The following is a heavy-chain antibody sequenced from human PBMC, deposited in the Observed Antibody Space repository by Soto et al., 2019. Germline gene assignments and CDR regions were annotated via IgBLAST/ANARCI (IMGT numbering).Heavy chain of an antibody. Sequence: SGPTLVKPTQTLTLTCTFSGFSLSTSGVGVGWIRQPPGKALEWLALIYWNDDKRYSPSLKSRLTITKDTSKNQVVLTMTNMDPVDTATYYCAHNSFVVLRYFERHNWFDPWGQGTLVTVSS. V-gene: IGHV2-5*01. CDR3: AHNSFVVLRYFERHNWFDP. CDR1: GFSLSTSGVG. J-gene: IGHJ5*02. D-gene: IGHD3-9*01. CDR2: IYWNDDK.